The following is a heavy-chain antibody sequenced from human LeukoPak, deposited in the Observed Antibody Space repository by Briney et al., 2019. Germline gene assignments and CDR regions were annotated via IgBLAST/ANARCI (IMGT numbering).Heavy chain of an antibody. CDR2: IYYSGST. V-gene: IGHV4-59*08. CDR3: ARTMVRGTYYFDD. CDR1: GGSISSYY. Sequence: PSETLSLTCTVSGGSISSYYWSWIRQPPGKGLEWIGYIYYSGSTNYNPSLKSRVTISVDTSKNQFSLKLRSVTAADTAVYYCARTMVRGTYYFDDWGQGTLVTVSS. D-gene: IGHD3-10*01. J-gene: IGHJ4*02.